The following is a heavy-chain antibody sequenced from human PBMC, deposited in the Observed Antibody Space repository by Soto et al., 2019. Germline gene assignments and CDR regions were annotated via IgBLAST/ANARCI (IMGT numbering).Heavy chain of an antibody. CDR2: IIPIFGTA. J-gene: IGHJ5*02. CDR1: GGTFSSYA. D-gene: IGHD6-13*01. Sequence: SVKVSCKASGGTFSSYAISWVRQAPGQGLEWMGGIIPIFGTANYAQKFQGRVTITADKSTSTAYMELSSLRSEDTAVYYCARWGPAAAAALGWFDPWGQGTLVTVSS. CDR3: ARWGPAAAAALGWFDP. V-gene: IGHV1-69*06.